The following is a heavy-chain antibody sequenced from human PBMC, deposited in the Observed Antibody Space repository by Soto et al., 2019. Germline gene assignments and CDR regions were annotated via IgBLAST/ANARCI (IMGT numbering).Heavy chain of an antibody. V-gene: IGHV1-8*01. J-gene: IGHJ6*03. CDR2: MNPNSGNT. Sequence: GASVKLSCKASGDRFTSYDINWVRQATRQGLEWMGWMNPNSGNTGYAQKFQGRVTMTRNTSISTAYMELSSLRSEDTAVYYCARGRRVTMVRGVISDYYYMDVWGKGTTVTVSS. D-gene: IGHD3-10*01. CDR1: GDRFTSYD. CDR3: ARGRRVTMVRGVISDYYYMDV.